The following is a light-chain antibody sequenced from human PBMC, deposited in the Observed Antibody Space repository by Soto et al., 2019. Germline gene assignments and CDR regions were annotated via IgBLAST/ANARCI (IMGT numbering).Light chain of an antibody. J-gene: IGLJ2*01. CDR1: NIGSKS. V-gene: IGLV3-21*04. Sequence: SYELTQPPSVSVAPGKTARITCGGNNIGSKSVHWYQQKPGQAPVLVIYYDSDRPSGIPERFSGSNSGNTATLTISRVEAGDEADYYCQVWDSSSDHVVFGGGIEVTVL. CDR3: QVWDSSSDHVV. CDR2: YDS.